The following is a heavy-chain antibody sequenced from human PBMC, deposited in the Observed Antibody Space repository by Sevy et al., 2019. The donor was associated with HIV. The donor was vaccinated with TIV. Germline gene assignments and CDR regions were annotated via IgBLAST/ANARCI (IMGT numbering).Heavy chain of an antibody. CDR2: LDPSDSYT. D-gene: IGHD6-13*01. J-gene: IGHJ3*02. V-gene: IGHV5-10-1*01. CDR3: ASTSYSSSWYNAFDI. Sequence: GESLKISCKGSGYSFTSYWISWVRQMPGKGLEWMGRLDPSDSYTNYSPSFQGHVTISADKSISTAYLQWSSLKASDTAMYYCASTSYSSSWYNAFDIWGQGTMVTVSS. CDR1: GYSFTSYW.